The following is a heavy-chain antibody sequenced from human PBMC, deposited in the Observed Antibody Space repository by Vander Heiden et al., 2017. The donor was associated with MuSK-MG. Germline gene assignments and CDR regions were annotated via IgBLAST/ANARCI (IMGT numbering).Heavy chain of an antibody. J-gene: IGHJ3*02. Sequence: VQLVHSGAEVKKPGSSVKVSCKASGGTFSSSTSSWVRQAQGQGREWMGRIIPILGIANDAQKFQGRGTMTADKSTSTAYMELSSLRSEDTAVYYCARGSYYYDSSGYDGDAFDIWGQGTMVTVSS. V-gene: IGHV1-69*02. CDR3: ARGSYYYDSSGYDGDAFDI. D-gene: IGHD3-22*01. CDR2: IIPILGIA. CDR1: GGTFSSST.